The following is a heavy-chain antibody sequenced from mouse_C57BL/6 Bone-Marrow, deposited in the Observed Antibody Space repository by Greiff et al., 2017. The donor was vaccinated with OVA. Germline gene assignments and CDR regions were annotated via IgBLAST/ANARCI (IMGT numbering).Heavy chain of an antibody. D-gene: IGHD2-1*01. CDR2: INPSSGYT. V-gene: IGHV1-4*01. CDR1: GYTFTSYT. CDR3: ARPLYGNYPYYFDY. J-gene: IGHJ2*01. Sequence: VQLQQSGAELARPGASVKMSCKASGYTFTSYTMHWVKQRPGQGLEWIGYINPSSGYTKYNQKFKDKATLTADKSSSTAYMQLSSLTSEDSAVYYCARPLYGNYPYYFDYWGQGTTLTVSS.